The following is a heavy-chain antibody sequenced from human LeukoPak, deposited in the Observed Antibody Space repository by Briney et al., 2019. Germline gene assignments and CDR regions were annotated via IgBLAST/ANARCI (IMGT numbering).Heavy chain of an antibody. D-gene: IGHD6-19*01. CDR2: IYPNSGDT. Sequence: GASVKVSCKASGYTFTSYYMHWVRQAPGQGLEWMGWIYPNSGDTKYTQNFQGRVTMTRDTSINTAYMELTNLRSDDTAVYYCARGDSAWYDRPYDYWGQGTLVTVSS. CDR3: ARGDSAWYDRPYDY. J-gene: IGHJ4*02. CDR1: GYTFTSYY. V-gene: IGHV1-2*02.